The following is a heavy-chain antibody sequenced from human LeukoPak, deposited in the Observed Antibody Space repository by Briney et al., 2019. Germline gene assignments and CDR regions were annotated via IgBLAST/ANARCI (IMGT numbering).Heavy chain of an antibody. CDR2: IYYSGST. Sequence: PSETLSLTCTVSGGSISSYYWSWIRQPPGKGLEWIGYIYYSGSTNYNPSLKSRVTISVDTSKNQFSLKLSSVTAADTAVYYCARAADYYDSSGYYYFDYWGQGTLVTVSS. CDR1: GGSISSYY. V-gene: IGHV4-59*01. D-gene: IGHD3-22*01. J-gene: IGHJ4*02. CDR3: ARAADYYDSSGYYYFDY.